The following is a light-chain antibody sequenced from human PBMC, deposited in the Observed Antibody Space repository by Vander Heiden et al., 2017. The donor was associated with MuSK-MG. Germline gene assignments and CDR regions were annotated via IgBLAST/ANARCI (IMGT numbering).Light chain of an antibody. Sequence: VLTQSPGTLSLSPGDRATLSCRASQSVSSSYLAWYQQKPGQAPRLLIYGASSRATGIPDRFSGSGSGTDFTLTISRLEPEDFAVYYCQQYGSSPLTFGGGTKVEIK. V-gene: IGKV3-20*01. J-gene: IGKJ4*01. CDR3: QQYGSSPLT. CDR1: QSVSSSY. CDR2: GAS.